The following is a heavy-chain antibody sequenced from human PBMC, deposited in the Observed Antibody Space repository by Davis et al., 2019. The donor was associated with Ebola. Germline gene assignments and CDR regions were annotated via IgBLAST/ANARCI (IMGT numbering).Heavy chain of an antibody. CDR1: GFTFSSYG. V-gene: IGHV3-74*01. Sequence: PGGSLRLSCAASGFTFSSYGMHWVRQAPGKGLVWVSLINNDGSITTYADSVKGRFTISRDNAKNTLYLQMNTLRAEDTAVYYCVGSSWSGFDYWGQGTLVTVSS. J-gene: IGHJ4*02. D-gene: IGHD6-13*01. CDR2: INNDGSIT. CDR3: VGSSWSGFDY.